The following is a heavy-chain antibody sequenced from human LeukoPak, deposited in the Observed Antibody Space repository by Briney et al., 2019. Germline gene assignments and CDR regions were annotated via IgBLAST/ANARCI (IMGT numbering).Heavy chain of an antibody. J-gene: IGHJ4*02. CDR3: ARDFRAKLSKYTSTWYFDS. Sequence: SQTLSLTCTVSDGSISSGSYYWSWVRQPAGKGLELIGRIYTSGSTNYNPSLKSRVTISIDTSKNQFSLKLSSVTAADTAVYYCARDFRAKLSKYTSTWYFDSWGQGTLVTVSS. CDR2: IYTSGST. CDR1: DGSISSGSYY. V-gene: IGHV4-61*02. D-gene: IGHD6-13*01.